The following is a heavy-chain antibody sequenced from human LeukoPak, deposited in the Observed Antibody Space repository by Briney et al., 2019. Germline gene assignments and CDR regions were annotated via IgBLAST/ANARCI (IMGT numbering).Heavy chain of an antibody. D-gene: IGHD1-26*01. CDR2: IKRKIDGETT. J-gene: IGHJ4*02. CDR1: GFSFSNAW. V-gene: IGHV3-15*01. CDR3: TSEDQGGFDY. Sequence: PGGSLRLSCAASGFSFSNAWMSWVRQAPIKGLEWVGRIKRKIDGETTDYAAPAKGRFTISRDDSKNTLYLQMNSLKTEDTAVYYCTSEDQGGFDYWGRGTLVTVSS.